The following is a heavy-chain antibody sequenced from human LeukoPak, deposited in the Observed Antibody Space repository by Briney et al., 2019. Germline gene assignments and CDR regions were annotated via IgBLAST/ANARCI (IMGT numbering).Heavy chain of an antibody. CDR3: ARSNWGRTGDYYMDV. V-gene: IGHV1-69*05. CDR2: IIPIFGTA. Sequence: SAKVSCTASGGTFSSYAISWVRQAPGQGLEWMGGIIPIFGTANYAQKFQGRVTITTDESTSTAYMELSSLRSEDTAVYYCARSNWGRTGDYYMDVWGKGTTVTVSS. D-gene: IGHD2-8*02. J-gene: IGHJ6*03. CDR1: GGTFSSYA.